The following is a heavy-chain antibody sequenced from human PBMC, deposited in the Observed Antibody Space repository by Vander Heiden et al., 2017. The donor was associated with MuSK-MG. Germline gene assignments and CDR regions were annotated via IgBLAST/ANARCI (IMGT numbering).Heavy chain of an antibody. D-gene: IGHD5-18*01. J-gene: IGHJ4*02. CDR2: ISWNSGSI. Sequence: EVQLVESGGGLVQPGRSLRLSCAASGFTFDAYAMHWVRQAPGKGLEWVSGISWNSGSIGYADSVKGRFTISRDNAKNSLYLQMNSLRAEDTALYYCAKDINPRALQLWPFDYWGQGTLVTVSS. CDR3: AKDINPRALQLWPFDY. CDR1: GFTFDAYA. V-gene: IGHV3-9*01.